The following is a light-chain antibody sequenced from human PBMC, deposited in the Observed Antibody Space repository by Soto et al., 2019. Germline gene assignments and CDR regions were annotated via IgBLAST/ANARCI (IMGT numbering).Light chain of an antibody. CDR1: QSVSSSY. V-gene: IGKV3-20*01. CDR3: QQPISFPIT. Sequence: EIVFTHSPGTLSLCLVERATLSCRAIQSVSSSYLAWYQQKPGQAPRLLIYGASSRATGIPDRFSGSGSGTDFTLTISRLEPEDFATYYCQQPISFPITFGQGTRLEIK. J-gene: IGKJ5*01. CDR2: GAS.